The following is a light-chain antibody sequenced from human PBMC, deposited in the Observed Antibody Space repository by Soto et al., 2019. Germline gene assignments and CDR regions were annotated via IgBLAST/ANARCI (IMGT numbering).Light chain of an antibody. CDR2: DVT. CDR3: CSYAGSYFFV. CDR1: SSDVGGYNY. Sequence: QSALTQPRSVSGSPGQSVTISCTGTSSDVGGYNYVSWYQQHPGKAPKLILYDVTKRPSGVPDRFSGSKTGNTASLTISGLQDEDEDDYHCCSYAGSYFFVFGAGTKVTVL. V-gene: IGLV2-11*01. J-gene: IGLJ1*01.